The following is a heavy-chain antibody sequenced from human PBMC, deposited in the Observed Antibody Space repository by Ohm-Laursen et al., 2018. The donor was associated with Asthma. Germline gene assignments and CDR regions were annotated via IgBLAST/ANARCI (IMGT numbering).Heavy chain of an antibody. D-gene: IGHD4-17*01. Sequence: ASVKVSCKASGYTFFTYAMNWVRQAPGQGPEWMGWINTKTGSPTYTQGFGGRFVFSLDTSVSTVYLQISSLKAEDTAVYYCARGIPDYGDYATMDVWGQGTTVTVSS. CDR1: GYTFFTYA. CDR2: INTKTGSP. CDR3: ARGIPDYGDYATMDV. J-gene: IGHJ6*02. V-gene: IGHV7-4-1*02.